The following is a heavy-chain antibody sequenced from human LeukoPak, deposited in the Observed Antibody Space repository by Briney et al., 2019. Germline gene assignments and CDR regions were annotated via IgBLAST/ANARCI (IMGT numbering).Heavy chain of an antibody. CDR1: GGTFSSYA. D-gene: IGHD2-15*01. J-gene: IGHJ3*02. V-gene: IGHV1-69*13. CDR2: IIPIFGTA. CDR3: ARGGTSNTDAFDI. Sequence: ASVKVSCKASGGTFSSYAISWVRQAPGQGLEWMGGIIPIFGTANYAQKFQGRVTITADESSSTAYMELSSLRSEDTAVYYCARGGTSNTDAFDIWGQGTMVTVSS.